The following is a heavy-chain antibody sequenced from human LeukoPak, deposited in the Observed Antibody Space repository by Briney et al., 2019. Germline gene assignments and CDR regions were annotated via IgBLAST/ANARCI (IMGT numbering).Heavy chain of an antibody. CDR3: ARGPILLWIHNGMDV. CDR2: IRSRAYGGTT. Sequence: GGSPGLSCTGYGFIFGDYAMSWVRQAPGKGLEWVGFIRSRAYGGTTEYAASVKGRFTISRDDSKGIAYLEMTSLETEDTALYYCARGPILLWIHNGMDVWGQGTTVTVSS. D-gene: IGHD5-18*01. CDR1: GFIFGDYA. J-gene: IGHJ6*02. V-gene: IGHV3-49*04.